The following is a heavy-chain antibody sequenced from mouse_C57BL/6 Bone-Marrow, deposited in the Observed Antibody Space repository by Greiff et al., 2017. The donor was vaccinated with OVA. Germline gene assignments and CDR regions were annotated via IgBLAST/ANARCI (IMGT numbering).Heavy chain of an antibody. J-gene: IGHJ4*01. Sequence: QVQLQQSGPELVKPGASVKISCKASGYSFTSYYIHWVKQRPGQGLEWIGWIYPGSGNTKYNEKFKGKATLTADTSSSTAYMQLSSLTSEDSAVYYCARWGGLLPHYYAMDYWGQGTSVTVSS. CDR1: GYSFTSYY. V-gene: IGHV1-66*01. D-gene: IGHD2-3*01. CDR3: ARWGGLLPHYYAMDY. CDR2: IYPGSGNT.